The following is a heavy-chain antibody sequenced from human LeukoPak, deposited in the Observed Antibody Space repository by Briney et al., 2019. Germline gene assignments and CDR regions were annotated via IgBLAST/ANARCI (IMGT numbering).Heavy chain of an antibody. D-gene: IGHD3-16*02. CDR3: ARDGDYDYVWGSYRAFDY. CDR2: IYYSGST. Sequence: SETLSLTCTVSGGSVSSGSYYWSWIRQPPGTGLEWIGYIYYSGSTNYNPSLKSRVTISVDTSKNQFSLKLSSVTAADTAVYYCARDGDYDYVWGSYRAFDYWGQGTLVTVSS. CDR1: GGSVSSGSYY. V-gene: IGHV4-61*01. J-gene: IGHJ4*02.